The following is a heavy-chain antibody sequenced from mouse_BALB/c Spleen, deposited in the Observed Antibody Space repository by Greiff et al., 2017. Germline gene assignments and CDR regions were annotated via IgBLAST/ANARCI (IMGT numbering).Heavy chain of an antibody. CDR2: ISNGGGST. CDR3: ARHPYYGSSPWFAY. D-gene: IGHD1-1*01. Sequence: EVQRVESGGGLVQPGGSLKLSCAASGFTFSSYTMSWVRQTPEKRLEWVAYISNGGGSTYYPDTVKGRFTISRDNAKNTLYLQMSSLKSEDTAMYYCARHPYYGSSPWFAYWGQGTLVTVSA. J-gene: IGHJ3*01. V-gene: IGHV5-12-2*01. CDR1: GFTFSSYT.